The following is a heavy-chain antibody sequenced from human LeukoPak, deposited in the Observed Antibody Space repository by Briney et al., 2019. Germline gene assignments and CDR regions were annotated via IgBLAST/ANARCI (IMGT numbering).Heavy chain of an antibody. CDR1: GFTFSSYG. Sequence: GGSLRLSCAASGFTFSSYGMHWVRQAPGKGLEWVAFIRYDGSNKYYADSVKGRFTISRDNSKNTLYLQMNSLRAEDTAVYYCAKDGNTRLAWFDPWGQGTLVTVSS. D-gene: IGHD2/OR15-2a*01. J-gene: IGHJ5*02. CDR2: IRYDGSNK. CDR3: AKDGNTRLAWFDP. V-gene: IGHV3-30*02.